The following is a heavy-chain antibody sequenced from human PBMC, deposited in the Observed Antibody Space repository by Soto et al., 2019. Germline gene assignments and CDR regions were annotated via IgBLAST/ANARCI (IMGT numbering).Heavy chain of an antibody. D-gene: IGHD6-19*01. Sequence: GGSLRLSCAASGFTFSSYDMHWVRQATGKGLEWVSAIGTAGDTYYPGSVKGRFTISRENAKNFLYLQMNSLRAEDTAVYYCARAGLPGDSSGWYSDYYYGMDVWGQGTTVTVSS. CDR3: ARAGLPGDSSGWYSDYYYGMDV. CDR2: IGTAGDT. V-gene: IGHV3-13*01. CDR1: GFTFSSYD. J-gene: IGHJ6*02.